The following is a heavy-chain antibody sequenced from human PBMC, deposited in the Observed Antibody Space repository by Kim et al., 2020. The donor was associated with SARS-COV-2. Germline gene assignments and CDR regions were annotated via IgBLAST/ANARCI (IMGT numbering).Heavy chain of an antibody. J-gene: IGHJ2*01. V-gene: IGHV3-33*01. CDR1: AFTLGIYG. CDR2: IYPDGSND. D-gene: IGHD6-19*01. CDR3: ARDSDTSGLYWFFDL. Sequence: GGSLRLSCTASAFTLGIYGMFWVRQAPGKGLESVAFIYPDGSNDHYADAVKGRFSISRDNSKNTLYLQMSSLTAEDTAVYYCARDSDTSGLYWFFDLWGRGTLVTVSS.